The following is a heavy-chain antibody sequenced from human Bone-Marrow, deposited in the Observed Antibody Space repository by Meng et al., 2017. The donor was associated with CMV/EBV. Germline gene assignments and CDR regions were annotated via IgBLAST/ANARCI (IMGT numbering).Heavy chain of an antibody. J-gene: IGHJ4*02. CDR3: ARKPLDATSVDY. D-gene: IGHD5-12*01. CDR2: IWYDGSNK. V-gene: IGHV3-33*01. CDR1: GFTFSSYA. Sequence: GESLKISCAASGFTFSSYAMHWVRQAPGKGLEWVAVIWYDGSNKYYADSVKGRFTISRDNSKNTLYLQMNSLRAEDTAVYYCARKPLDATSVDYWGQGTLVTVSS.